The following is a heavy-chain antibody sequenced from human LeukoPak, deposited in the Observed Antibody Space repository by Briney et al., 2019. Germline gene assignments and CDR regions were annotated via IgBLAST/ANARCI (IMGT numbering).Heavy chain of an antibody. CDR2: ISSSGSTI. CDR1: GFTFSDYY. D-gene: IGHD6-13*01. Sequence: GGSLRLSCAASGFTFSDYYMSWIRQAPGKGLEWVSYISSSGSTIYYADSVKGRFTISRDNAKNTLYLQMNSLRAEDTAVYYCAKPGESYSSSWYFDYWGQGTLVTVSS. V-gene: IGHV3-11*01. J-gene: IGHJ4*02. CDR3: AKPGESYSSSWYFDY.